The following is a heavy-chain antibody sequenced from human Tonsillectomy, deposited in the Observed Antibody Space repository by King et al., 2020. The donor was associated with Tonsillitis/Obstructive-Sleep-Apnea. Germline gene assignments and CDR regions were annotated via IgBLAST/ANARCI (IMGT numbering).Heavy chain of an antibody. Sequence: VQLVESGGGLVKPGGSLRLSCAASRFTFSDYYMSWIRQAPGNGLEWVSYISISGTTIYYADSVKGRFTISRDNAKNSLYLQMNSLRAEDTAVYYCARDWSYYYGSGSSGWFDPWGQGTLVTVSS. J-gene: IGHJ5*02. D-gene: IGHD3-10*01. CDR3: ARDWSYYYGSGSSGWFDP. CDR1: RFTFSDYY. CDR2: ISISGTTI. V-gene: IGHV3-11*01.